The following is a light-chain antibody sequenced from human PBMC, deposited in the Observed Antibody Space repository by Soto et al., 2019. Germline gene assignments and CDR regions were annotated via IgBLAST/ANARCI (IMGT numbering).Light chain of an antibody. J-gene: IGKJ1*01. CDR3: QKYDSVPWS. Sequence: DIQMTQSPTSLSASVGDRVTITCRASQGNGYNLAWYQQKPGKVPKVLIYTASTLHSGVPSRFSGSGSGTEFTLTINSLQPEDVATYCCQKYDSVPWSFGQGTRVEI. V-gene: IGKV1-27*01. CDR2: TAS. CDR1: QGNGYN.